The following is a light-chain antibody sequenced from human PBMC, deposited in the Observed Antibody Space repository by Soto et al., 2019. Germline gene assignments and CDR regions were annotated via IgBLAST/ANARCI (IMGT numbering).Light chain of an antibody. J-gene: IGKJ1*01. V-gene: IGKV1-5*03. CDR3: QHYNSYSEA. Sequence: DIQMTQSPSTLSRSVGDRVTITCRASQTISSWLAWYQQKPGKAPKLLIYKASTLKSGVPSRFSGSGSGTELTLTISSLQTDDFATYYCQHYNSYSEAFGLGTKVELK. CDR2: KAS. CDR1: QTISSW.